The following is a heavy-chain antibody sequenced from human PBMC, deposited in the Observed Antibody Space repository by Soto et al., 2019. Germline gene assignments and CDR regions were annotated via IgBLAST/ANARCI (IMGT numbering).Heavy chain of an antibody. D-gene: IGHD4-4*01. CDR2: INPNSGGT. CDR1: GYSFSVYY. V-gene: IGHV1-2*04. CDR3: ARDGTPTTVTTSTWDFDY. J-gene: IGHJ4*02. Sequence: ASVEVSCKASGYSFSVYYMHWVRQAPGQGLEWMGWINPNSGGTNYAQKFQGWVTMTRDTSISTAYMELSRLRSDDTAVYYCARDGTPTTVTTSTWDFDYWGQGTLVTVSS.